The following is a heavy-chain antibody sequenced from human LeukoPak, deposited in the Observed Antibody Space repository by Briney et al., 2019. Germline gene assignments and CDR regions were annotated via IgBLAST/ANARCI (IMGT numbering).Heavy chain of an antibody. V-gene: IGHV3-21*05. D-gene: IGHD5-12*01. J-gene: IGHJ6*02. Sequence: PGGSLRLSCVASGFSFSSYWMHWVRQAPGKELEWVSYMSSDSSFINYADSVKGRFTISRDNAKNSLFLQMDSPRADDTAVYYCARGEVATTYYYGMDVWGQGTTVTVSS. CDR2: MSSDSSFI. CDR1: GFSFSSYW. CDR3: ARGEVATTYYYGMDV.